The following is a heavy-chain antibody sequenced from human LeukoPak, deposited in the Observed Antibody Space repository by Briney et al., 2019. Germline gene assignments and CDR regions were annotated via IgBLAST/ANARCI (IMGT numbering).Heavy chain of an antibody. J-gene: IGHJ4*01. V-gene: IGHV3-48*01. CDR3: VRVRVGGSSYF. Sequence: GGSLRLTCAASGFAFSSYAKNWFRQAPGKGLEWVSFITTTSETLCSADSMNGGFTISIDNAENSLDLQMSSLRAENTAVYYWVRVRVGGSSYFCGQGTLVTVSS. D-gene: IGHD2-15*01. CDR1: GFAFSSYA. CDR2: ITTTSETL.